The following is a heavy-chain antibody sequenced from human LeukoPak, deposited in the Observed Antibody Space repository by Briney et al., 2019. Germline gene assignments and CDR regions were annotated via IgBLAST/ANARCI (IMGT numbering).Heavy chain of an antibody. Sequence: SETLSLTCTVSSGSISSSSHYWGWIRQPPGKGLEWIGSIYYSGSTYYNPSLKSRVTISVDTSKNQFSLKLSSVTAADTAVYYCARHGGFGEPHPGWFDPWGQGTLVTVSS. CDR2: IYYSGST. V-gene: IGHV4-39*01. CDR1: SGSISSSSHY. J-gene: IGHJ5*02. CDR3: ARHGGFGEPHPGWFDP. D-gene: IGHD3-10*01.